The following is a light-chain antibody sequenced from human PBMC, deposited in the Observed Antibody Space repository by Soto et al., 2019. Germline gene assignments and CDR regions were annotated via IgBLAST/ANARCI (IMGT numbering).Light chain of an antibody. CDR1: QSVSSN. V-gene: IGKV3-15*01. CDR3: QQYKSWPYT. CDR2: GAS. Sequence: EVVMTQSPATLSVSPGERATLSCRASQSVSSNLAWYQQKPGQAPRLLIYGASTRATGIPARFSGSGSGTDFTLTISSLQSEDFAVYYCQQYKSWPYTFGQGTRLEIK. J-gene: IGKJ5*01.